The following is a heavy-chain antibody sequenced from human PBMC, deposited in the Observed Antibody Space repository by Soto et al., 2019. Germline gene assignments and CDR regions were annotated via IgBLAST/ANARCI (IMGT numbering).Heavy chain of an antibody. CDR2: ISSSSSYI. CDR1: GFTFSSYS. CDR3: ARTIFGVVIYYGMDV. V-gene: IGHV3-21*01. J-gene: IGHJ6*02. D-gene: IGHD3-3*01. Sequence: PGGSLRLSCAASGFTFSSYSMNWVRQAPGKGLEWVSSISSSSSYIYYADSVKGRFTISRDNAKNSLYLQMNSLRAEDTAVYYCARTIFGVVIYYGMDVWGQGTTVTVSS.